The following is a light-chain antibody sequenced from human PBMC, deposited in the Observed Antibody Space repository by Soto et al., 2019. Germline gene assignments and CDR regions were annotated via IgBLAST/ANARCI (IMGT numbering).Light chain of an antibody. Sequence: EIVLTQSPATLSLSPGERATLSCRASQSSSGYLAWYQQKPGQAPRLLIYDASNRATGIPARFSGSGSGTDFTITISSLEPEDFAVYYCQQRSNWPPLTFGGGTKVEIK. V-gene: IGKV3-11*01. CDR1: QSSSGY. J-gene: IGKJ4*01. CDR3: QQRSNWPPLT. CDR2: DAS.